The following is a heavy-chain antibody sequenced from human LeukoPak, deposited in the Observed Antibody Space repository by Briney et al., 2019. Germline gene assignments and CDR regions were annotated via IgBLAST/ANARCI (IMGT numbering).Heavy chain of an antibody. CDR2: ISSNGGST. D-gene: IGHD6-6*01. V-gene: IGHV3-64D*09. CDR1: GCTFSSYA. Sequence: GGSLRLSCPASGCTFSSYAMHWVRQAPGKGLEYVSVISSNGGSTYYVDSVKGRFTISRDNSKNTLYLQMSSLRAEDTAVYYCVKDLGSSSVGYWGQGTLVTVSS. CDR3: VKDLGSSSVGY. J-gene: IGHJ4*02.